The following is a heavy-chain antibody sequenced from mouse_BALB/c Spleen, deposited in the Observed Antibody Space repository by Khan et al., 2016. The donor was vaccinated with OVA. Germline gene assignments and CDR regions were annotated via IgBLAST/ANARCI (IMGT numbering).Heavy chain of an antibody. CDR3: EKIFYGNSYAMDY. Sequence: QVQLKQSGPELVKPGASVKMSCKASGYTFTDYDIRWVKQRTGQGLEWIGEIYPGSGSTFYNEKFKGKATLTADKSSNTAYMQLSSLTSEDSAVYFCEKIFYGNSYAMDYWGQGTAVTVSA. V-gene: IGHV1-77*01. CDR1: GYTFTDYD. D-gene: IGHD2-1*01. J-gene: IGHJ4*01. CDR2: IYPGSGST.